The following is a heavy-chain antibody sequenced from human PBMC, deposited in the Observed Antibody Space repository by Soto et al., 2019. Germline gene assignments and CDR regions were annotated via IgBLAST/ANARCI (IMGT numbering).Heavy chain of an antibody. CDR3: ARATYYYDSSGLRADYGMDV. V-gene: IGHV2-70*01. CDR1: GFSLSTSGLC. CDR2: IDWDDDK. J-gene: IGHJ6*02. D-gene: IGHD3-22*01. Sequence: SGPTLVNPTHPLTLTCTFSGFSLSTSGLCVTWIRQPPGKALEWLALIDWDDDKYYSTSLKTRLTISKDTSKNQVVLTMTNMDPVDTATYYCARATYYYDSSGLRADYGMDVWGQGTTVTVSS.